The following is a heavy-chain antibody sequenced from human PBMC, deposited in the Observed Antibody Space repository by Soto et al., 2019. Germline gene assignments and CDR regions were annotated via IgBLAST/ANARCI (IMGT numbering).Heavy chain of an antibody. CDR2: IRSKPYGEAT. CDR3: TRTDSDFWSGLRVGIDY. CDR1: GFTFGDYA. D-gene: IGHD3-3*01. J-gene: IGHJ4*02. Sequence: GGSLRLSCTASGFTFGDYAMSWVRQAPGKGLEWVGLIRSKPYGEATEYAASVRGRFTISRHDSRGIAYLHMNSLRTEDTAVYYCTRTDSDFWSGLRVGIDYWGQGALVTVSS. V-gene: IGHV3-49*04.